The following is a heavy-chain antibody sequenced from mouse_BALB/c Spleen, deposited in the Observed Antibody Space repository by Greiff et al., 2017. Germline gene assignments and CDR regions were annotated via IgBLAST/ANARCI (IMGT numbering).Heavy chain of an antibody. D-gene: IGHD2-14*01. V-gene: IGHV2-6-7*01. CDR2: IWGDGST. Sequence: QVQLQQSGPGLVAPSQSLSITCTVSGFSLTGYGVNWVRQPPGKGLEWLGMIWGDGSTDYNSALKSRLSISKDNSKSQVFLKMNSLQTDDTARYCWARVRYDGYAMDCWGEGTGVTVSA. J-gene: IGHJ4*01. CDR1: GFSLTGYG. CDR3: ARVRYDGYAMDC.